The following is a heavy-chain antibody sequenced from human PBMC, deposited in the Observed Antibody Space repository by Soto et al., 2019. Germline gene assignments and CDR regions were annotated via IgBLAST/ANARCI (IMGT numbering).Heavy chain of an antibody. CDR3: ARDTYSSGWRLDFDY. CDR1: GYTFTSYG. D-gene: IGHD6-19*01. J-gene: IGHJ4*02. V-gene: IGHV1-18*01. CDR2: ISAYNGNT. Sequence: QVQLVQSGAEVKKPGASVKVSCKASGYTFTSYGISWVRQAPGQGLEWMGWISAYNGNTNYAQKLQGRVTMTTDTSTSTANMELRSLRSDDTAVYYCARDTYSSGWRLDFDYWGQGTLVTVSS.